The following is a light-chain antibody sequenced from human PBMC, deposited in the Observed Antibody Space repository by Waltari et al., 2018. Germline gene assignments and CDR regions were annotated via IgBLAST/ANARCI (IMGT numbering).Light chain of an antibody. J-gene: IGKJ5*01. Sequence: DIQMTQSPSSLSASIGDRVTITCRASQNIGKYLNWYQHKPGIAPKLLIYAASSLLSGVPSRFSGSGSGTDFTFTISSLQPEDFATYYCQQSSSTPQSTFGQGTRLEIK. CDR3: QQSSSTPQST. CDR1: QNIGKY. V-gene: IGKV1-39*01. CDR2: AAS.